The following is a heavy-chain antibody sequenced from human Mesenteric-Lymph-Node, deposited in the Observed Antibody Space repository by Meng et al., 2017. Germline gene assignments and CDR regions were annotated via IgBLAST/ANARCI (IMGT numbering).Heavy chain of an antibody. CDR1: GGSMSSGNYY. CDR3: ARGKQDAWELLAY. CDR2: IDDSGST. Sequence: QVQLQEAGPGLVEPSQTLSLTCTVSGGSMSSGNYYWSWIRQPPAKGLEWIGDIDDSGSTNYNPSLNSRISISLDKSKNHFSLKVNSVTAADTAVYYCARGKQDAWELLAYWGQGALVTVSS. V-gene: IGHV4-30-4*01. D-gene: IGHD1-26*01. J-gene: IGHJ4*02.